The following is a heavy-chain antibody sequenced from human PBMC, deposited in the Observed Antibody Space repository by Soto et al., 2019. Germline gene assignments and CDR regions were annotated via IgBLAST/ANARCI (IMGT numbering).Heavy chain of an antibody. CDR1: GFTFSNYV. J-gene: IGHJ4*02. CDR3: AKGWQVRGGQFDY. V-gene: IGHV3-23*01. Sequence: EVQLLESGGNLVQPGGSLRLSCVASGFTFSNYVMSWVRQAPGKGLEWVSGISDSGGTTYSADFVKGRFTISRDNSKNTRYLQMNRRRAEDTAVYYCAKGWQVRGGQFDYWGQGPLVSVSS. CDR2: ISDSGGTT. D-gene: IGHD6-19*01.